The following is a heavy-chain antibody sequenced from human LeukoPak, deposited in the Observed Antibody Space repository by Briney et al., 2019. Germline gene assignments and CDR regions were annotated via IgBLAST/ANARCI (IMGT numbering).Heavy chain of an antibody. CDR2: IYTSGST. D-gene: IGHD4-17*01. CDR3: ARDRGAVYSGDYGIDY. Sequence: PSETLSLTCTVSGGSISSYYWSWIRQPAGKVLEWIGRIYTSGSTNYNPSLKSRVTMSVDTSKNQFSLKLSSVTAADTAVYYCARDRGAVYSGDYGIDYWGQGTLVTVSS. CDR1: GGSISSYY. V-gene: IGHV4-4*07. J-gene: IGHJ4*02.